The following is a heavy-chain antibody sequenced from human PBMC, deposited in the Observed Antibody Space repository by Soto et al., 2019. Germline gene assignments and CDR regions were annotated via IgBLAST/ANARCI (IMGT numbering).Heavy chain of an antibody. D-gene: IGHD3-3*01. CDR3: ARDQYYDFWGGYYRAYGMDV. Sequence: EVQLVESGGGLVKPGGSLRLSCAASGFTFSSYNMNWVRQAPGKGLEWVSSISSSSSYIYYADSVKGRFTISRDNAKNALYLQMNSLRVEDAAVYYCARDQYYDFWGGYYRAYGMDVWGQGTTVTVSS. CDR2: ISSSSSYI. CDR1: GFTFSSYN. J-gene: IGHJ6*02. V-gene: IGHV3-21*01.